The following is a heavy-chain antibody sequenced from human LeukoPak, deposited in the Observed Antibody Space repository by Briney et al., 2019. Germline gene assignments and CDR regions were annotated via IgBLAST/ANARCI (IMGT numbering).Heavy chain of an antibody. CDR2: INHSGST. CDR1: GGSFSDYY. V-gene: IGHV4-34*01. Sequence: SETLSLTCAVYGGSFSDYYWSWIRQPPGKGLEWIGEINHSGSTNYNPSLKSRVTISVDTSKNQFSLKLSSVTAADTAVYYCARGGRGYYGSGRRWFDPWGQGTLVTVSS. D-gene: IGHD3-10*01. J-gene: IGHJ5*02. CDR3: ARGGRGYYGSGRRWFDP.